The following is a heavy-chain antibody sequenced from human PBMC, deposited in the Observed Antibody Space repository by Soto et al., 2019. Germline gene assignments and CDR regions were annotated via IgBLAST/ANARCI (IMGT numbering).Heavy chain of an antibody. Sequence: EVQLVESGGGLVQPGGSLRLSCAASGLTVDSNYMNWVRQAPGKGLEWVSVLYSGGSTYYADSVKGRFTISRDSSKNTIYLKMDSLRVEDTAVYYCARVVRGGNYYFAYWGQGTLATVSS. V-gene: IGHV3-66*01. J-gene: IGHJ4*02. CDR1: GLTVDSNY. CDR3: ARVVRGGNYYFAY. D-gene: IGHD3-10*01. CDR2: LYSGGST.